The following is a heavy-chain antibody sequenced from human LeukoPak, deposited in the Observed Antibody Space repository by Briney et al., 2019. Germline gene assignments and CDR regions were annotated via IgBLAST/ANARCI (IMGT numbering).Heavy chain of an antibody. CDR1: GYTFTSYG. CDR2: ISAYNGNT. Sequence: ASVKVSCKASGYTFTSYGISWVRQAPGQGLEWMGWISAYNGNTNYAQKLQGRVTMTTDTSTSTAYMELRSLRSDDTAVYYCARAPDEYSSSGVGNWFDPWGQGTLVTVSS. CDR3: ARAPDEYSSSGVGNWFDP. V-gene: IGHV1-18*01. J-gene: IGHJ5*02. D-gene: IGHD6-6*01.